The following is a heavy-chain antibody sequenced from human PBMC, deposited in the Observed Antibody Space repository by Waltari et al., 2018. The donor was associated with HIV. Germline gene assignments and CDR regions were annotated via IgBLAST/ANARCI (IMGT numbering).Heavy chain of an antibody. D-gene: IGHD3-22*01. V-gene: IGHV3-49*04. CDR2: IRSKAYGWTT. CDR3: TRDQVPHSSGSKGEYFQH. J-gene: IGHJ1*01. CDR1: GFTLGDYA. Sequence: EVQLVESGGGLVQPGRSLRLSCTASGFTLGDYAMSWVRQAPGKGLEWVGFIRSKAYGWTTEYAASVKGRFTISRDDSKSIAYLQMNSLKTEDTAVYYCTRDQVPHSSGSKGEYFQHWGQGTLVTVSS.